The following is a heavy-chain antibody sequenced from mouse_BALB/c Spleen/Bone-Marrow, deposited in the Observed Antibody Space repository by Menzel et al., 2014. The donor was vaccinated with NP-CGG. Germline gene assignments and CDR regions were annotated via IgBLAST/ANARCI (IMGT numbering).Heavy chain of an antibody. Sequence: EVKLVESGPELVKPGASVKISCKASGYSFTGYYMHWVKQSHVKSLEWIGRIYPYSGATDYNQNFKDKASLTVDKSSSTAYMELHSLTSEDSAVYYCAKNYRYDGALDYWGQGASLTVSS. CDR3: AKNYRYDGALDY. CDR1: GYSFTGYY. CDR2: IYPYSGAT. J-gene: IGHJ4*01. D-gene: IGHD2-14*01. V-gene: IGHV1-31*01.